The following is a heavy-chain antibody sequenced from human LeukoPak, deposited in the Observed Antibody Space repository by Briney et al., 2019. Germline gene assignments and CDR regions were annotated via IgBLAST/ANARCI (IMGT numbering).Heavy chain of an antibody. J-gene: IGHJ4*02. V-gene: IGHV1-2*02. D-gene: IGHD4-17*01. Sequence: GASVKVSCKASGYTFTGYYMHWVRQAPGQGLEWMGWINPNSDGTNYAQKFQGRVTMTRDTSISTAYMELSRLRSDDTAVYYCARDLSPYGDYSGCPDYWGQGTLVTVSS. CDR2: INPNSDGT. CDR3: ARDLSPYGDYSGCPDY. CDR1: GYTFTGYY.